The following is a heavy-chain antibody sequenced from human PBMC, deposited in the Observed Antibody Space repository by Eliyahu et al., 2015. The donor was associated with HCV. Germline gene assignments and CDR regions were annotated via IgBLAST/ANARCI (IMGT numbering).Heavy chain of an antibody. CDR1: GFSFXNRA. D-gene: IGHD1-1*01. Sequence: QVQLVESGGGVVQPGGSLRLSCAASGFSFXNRAMHWVRQAPGKGLEWVAVISYDGSNKFYADSVKGRLTISRDNSKSTVYLQMNSLRTEDTAMFYCARDRGAGAWNYYYGMDVWGQGTTVTVSS. V-gene: IGHV3-30*01. CDR2: ISYDGSNK. J-gene: IGHJ6*02. CDR3: ARDRGAGAWNYYYGMDV.